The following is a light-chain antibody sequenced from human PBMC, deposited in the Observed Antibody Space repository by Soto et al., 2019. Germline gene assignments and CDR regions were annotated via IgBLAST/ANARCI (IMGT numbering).Light chain of an antibody. CDR3: NSYTSTNTLV. J-gene: IGLJ2*01. Sequence: QSALTQPASVSGSPGQSITISCTGTRSDVGGYNHVSWYQQHPGKAPKLMIYDVTDRPSGVSNRFSGSKSGNTASLAISGLQAEDEADYYCNSYTSTNTLVFGGGTKVTVL. V-gene: IGLV2-14*03. CDR2: DVT. CDR1: RSDVGGYNH.